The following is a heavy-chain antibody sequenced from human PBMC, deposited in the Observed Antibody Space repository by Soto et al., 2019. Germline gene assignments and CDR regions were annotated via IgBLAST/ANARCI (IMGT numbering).Heavy chain of an antibody. CDR2: MNPNSGNT. CDR1: VYTFTSYD. J-gene: IGHJ6*03. V-gene: IGHV1-8*01. Sequence: QVQLVQSGAEVKKPGASVKVSCKDSVYTFTSYDINWVRQATGQGLEWMGWMNPNSGNTGYAQKLQGKVTMTSNTSISTDYMELSRLRSEDTAVDYCATHFGESHSTYYYYYYFDVWGKGTTVTVS. CDR3: ATHFGESHSTYYYYYYFDV. D-gene: IGHD3-10*01.